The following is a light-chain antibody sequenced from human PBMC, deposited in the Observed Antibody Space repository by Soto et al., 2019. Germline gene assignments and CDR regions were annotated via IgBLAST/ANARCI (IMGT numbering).Light chain of an antibody. CDR3: QQYYGTPWT. V-gene: IGKV4-1*01. CDR1: QSVSSY. J-gene: IGKJ1*01. CDR2: WAS. Sequence: EIALTQSPATLSLSPGERATLSCRASQSVSSYLGWYQQKPGQPPKLRIYWASTRESGVPDRFSGSGSGTDFTLTISSLQAEDVPVYYCQQYYGTPWTFGQGTKVDIK.